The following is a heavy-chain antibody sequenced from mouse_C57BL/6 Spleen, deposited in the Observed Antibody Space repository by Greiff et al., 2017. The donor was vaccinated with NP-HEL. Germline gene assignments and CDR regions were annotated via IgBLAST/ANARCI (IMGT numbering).Heavy chain of an antibody. CDR3: TRSDYYGSSSSYWYFDV. Sequence: VQLQQSGAELVRPGASVTLSCKASGYTFTDYEMHWVKQTPVHGLEWIGAIDPETGGTAYNQKFKGKAILTADKSSSTAYMELRSLTSEDSAVYYCTRSDYYGSSSSYWYFDVWGTGTTVTVSS. V-gene: IGHV1-15*01. D-gene: IGHD1-1*01. J-gene: IGHJ1*03. CDR2: IDPETGGT. CDR1: GYTFTDYE.